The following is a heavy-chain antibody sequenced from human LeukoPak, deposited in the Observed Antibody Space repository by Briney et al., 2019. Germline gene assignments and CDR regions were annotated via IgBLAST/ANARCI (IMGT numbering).Heavy chain of an antibody. V-gene: IGHV4-39*07. D-gene: IGHD2-2*01. CDR2: IYYSGST. CDR3: ARTVPAAMADYYYYYMDV. J-gene: IGHJ6*03. CDR1: GGSITFSTYY. Sequence: SETLSLTCTVSGGSITFSTYYWGWIRQPPGKGLEWIGSIYYSGSTNYNPSLKSRVTMSVDTSKNQFSLKLTSVTAADTAVYYCARTVPAAMADYYYYYMDVWGKGTTVTISS.